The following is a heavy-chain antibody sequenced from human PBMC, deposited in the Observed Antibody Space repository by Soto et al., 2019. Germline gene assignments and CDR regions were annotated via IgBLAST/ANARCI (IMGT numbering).Heavy chain of an antibody. J-gene: IGHJ6*02. V-gene: IGHV5-51*03. CDR1: GYSFPTFS. CDR3: ARPEASATGGDYYFGMDV. CDR2: IYPGDSDT. Sequence: EVQLVQSGAEVKKPGESMKISCKGSGYSFPTFSIGWVRQMPGKGLECMGIIYPGDSDTRYSPSFQGQVTIAADKSISTADLEWSSLKAADTAMYYCARPEASATGGDYYFGMDVWCRGTTVIVS. D-gene: IGHD7-27*01.